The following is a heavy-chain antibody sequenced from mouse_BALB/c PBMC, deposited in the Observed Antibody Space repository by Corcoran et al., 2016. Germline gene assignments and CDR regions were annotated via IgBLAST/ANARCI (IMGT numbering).Heavy chain of an antibody. V-gene: IGHV1S136*01. J-gene: IGHJ1*01. CDR2: INPYNDGT. D-gene: IGHD1-1*01. CDR1: GYTFPSYV. Sequence: EVQLQQSGPELVKPGASVKMSCKASGYTFPSYVMHWVKQKPGQGLEWIGYINPYNDGTKYNEKFKGKATLTSDKSSSTAYMELSSLTSEDSAVYYCARSYYGSSYWYFDVWGAGTTVTVS. CDR3: ARSYYGSSYWYFDV.